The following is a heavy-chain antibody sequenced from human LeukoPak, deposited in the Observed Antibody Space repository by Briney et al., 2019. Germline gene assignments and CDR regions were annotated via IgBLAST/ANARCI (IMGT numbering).Heavy chain of an antibody. V-gene: IGHV4-59*12. J-gene: IGHJ6*02. CDR1: GGSISSYY. D-gene: IGHD2-2*01. CDR2: IYYSGST. CDR3: AGGPVVVPAAITYYGMDV. Sequence: SETLSLTCTVSGGSISSYYWSWIRQPPGKGLEWIGYIYYSGSTNYNPSLKSRVTISVDTSKNQFSLKLSSVTAADTAVYYCAGGPVVVPAAITYYGMDVWGQGTTVTVSS.